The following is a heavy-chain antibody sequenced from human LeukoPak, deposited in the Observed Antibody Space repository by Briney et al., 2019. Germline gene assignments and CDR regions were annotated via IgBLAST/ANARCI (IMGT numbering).Heavy chain of an antibody. CDR1: GYTFTGYY. Sequence: GASVKVSCKASGYTFTGYYMHWVRQAPGQGLEWMGWINPNSGGTNYAQKFQGRVTMTRDTSISTAYMELSRLRSDDTAVYYCARDEHYDSSGYSNFDYWGQGTLVTVSS. D-gene: IGHD3-22*01. CDR3: ARDEHYDSSGYSNFDY. J-gene: IGHJ4*02. V-gene: IGHV1-2*02. CDR2: INPNSGGT.